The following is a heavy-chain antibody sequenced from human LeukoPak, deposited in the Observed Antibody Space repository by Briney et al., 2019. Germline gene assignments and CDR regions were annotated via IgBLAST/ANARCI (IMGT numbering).Heavy chain of an antibody. Sequence: GGSLRLSCAASGFTFSSYGMHWVRQSPGKGLQWVTVISYDGNNKHYADSVKGRFTISRDNSKNTVYLQMNSLRAEGTAVYYCARDYSSSGSFFGYYYGMDVWGQGTTVTVSS. D-gene: IGHD1-26*01. CDR3: ARDYSSSGSFFGYYYGMDV. V-gene: IGHV3-30*03. J-gene: IGHJ6*02. CDR1: GFTFSSYG. CDR2: ISYDGNNK.